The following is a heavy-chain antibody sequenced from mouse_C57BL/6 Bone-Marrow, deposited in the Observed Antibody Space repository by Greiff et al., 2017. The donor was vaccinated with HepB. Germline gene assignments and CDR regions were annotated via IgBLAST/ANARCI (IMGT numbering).Heavy chain of an antibody. V-gene: IGHV2-2*01. CDR3: ARWFYGFAY. J-gene: IGHJ3*01. CDR2: LWSGGST. D-gene: IGHD1-1*01. Sequence: VKLMESGPGLVQPSQSLSITCTVSGFSLTSYGVHWVRQSPGKGLEWLGVLWSGGSTDYNAAFISRLSISKDNSKSQVFFKMNSLQADDTAIYYCARWFYGFAYWGQGTLVTVSA. CDR1: GFSLTSYG.